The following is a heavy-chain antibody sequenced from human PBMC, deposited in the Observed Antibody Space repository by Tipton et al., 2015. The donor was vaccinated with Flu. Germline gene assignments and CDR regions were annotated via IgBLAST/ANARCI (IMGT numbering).Heavy chain of an antibody. Sequence: TLSLTCAVSGYSISSGYYWGWIRQAPGKGLEWIGSIYHSGSTYYNPSLKSRVTISVDTSKNLFSLKLSSVTAADTAVYYCVRLSTTVTTDYAVLDPWGQGTLVTVSS. CDR3: VRLSTTVTTDYAVLDP. CDR1: GYSISSGYY. D-gene: IGHD4-17*01. J-gene: IGHJ5*02. V-gene: IGHV4-38-2*01. CDR2: IYHSGST.